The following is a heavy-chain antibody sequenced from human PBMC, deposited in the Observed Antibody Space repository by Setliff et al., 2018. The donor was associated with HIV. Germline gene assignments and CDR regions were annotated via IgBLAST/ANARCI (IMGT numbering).Heavy chain of an antibody. J-gene: IGHJ6*02. Sequence: GGSLRLSCSASGFSFSSYSINWVRRAPGKGLEWVSAISGSGGSTYYADSVKGRFTISRDNSKNTLYLQMNSLRAEDTAVYYCARALSGYDSYHYYYSMDVWGQGTTVTVSS. CDR1: GFSFSSYS. D-gene: IGHD5-12*01. V-gene: IGHV3-23*01. CDR2: ISGSGGST. CDR3: ARALSGYDSYHYYYSMDV.